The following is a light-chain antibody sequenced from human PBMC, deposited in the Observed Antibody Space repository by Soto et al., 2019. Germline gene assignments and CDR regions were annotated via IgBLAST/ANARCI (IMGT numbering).Light chain of an antibody. Sequence: EMVMTQSPATLSVSPGERATLSSRASQSVSNNFAWYQQKPGQAPRLLIYSASTRATGIPARFSGSGSGTEFTLTISSLQSEDFAVYYCQQYNNWPRTFGQGTKVEVK. CDR2: SAS. CDR3: QQYNNWPRT. V-gene: IGKV3-15*01. J-gene: IGKJ1*01. CDR1: QSVSNN.